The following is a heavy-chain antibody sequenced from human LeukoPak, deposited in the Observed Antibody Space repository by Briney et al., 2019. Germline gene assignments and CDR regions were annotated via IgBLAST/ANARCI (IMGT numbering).Heavy chain of an antibody. V-gene: IGHV3-48*03. CDR3: ARGYCSGGSCYSSAMDV. Sequence: GGSLRLSCAASGFTFSSYEMIWVRQAPGKGLEWVSYITGSASTIYYADSVKGRFTISRDNAKNSLYLQMNSLRAEDTAVYYCARGYCSGGSCYSSAMDVWGQGTTVTVSS. D-gene: IGHD2-15*01. CDR2: ITGSASTI. CDR1: GFTFSSYE. J-gene: IGHJ6*02.